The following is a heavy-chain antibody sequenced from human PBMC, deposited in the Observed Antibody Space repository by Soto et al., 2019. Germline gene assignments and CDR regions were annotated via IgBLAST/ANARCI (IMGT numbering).Heavy chain of an antibody. V-gene: IGHV4-39*01. CDR1: GGSISSNSYY. CDR2: IYYSGST. Sequence: QLQLQESGPGLVKPSETLSLTCTVSGGSISSNSYYWGWIRQPPGKGLEWIGSIYYSGSTYYYPSLKSRVTISVDTSKNQLSLKLSSVTAADTAVYYCARPRGYCSGGSCPCDYWGQGTLVTVSS. CDR3: ARPRGYCSGGSCPCDY. J-gene: IGHJ4*02. D-gene: IGHD2-15*01.